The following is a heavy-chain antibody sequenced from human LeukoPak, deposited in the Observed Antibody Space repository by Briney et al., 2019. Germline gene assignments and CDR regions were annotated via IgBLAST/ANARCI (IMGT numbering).Heavy chain of an antibody. CDR1: GFTFSSYG. V-gene: IGHV3-30*18. Sequence: GGSLRLPCAASGFTFSSYGMHWVRQAPGKGLEWVALISFDGSNQYYADSVKGRFTISRDNFKNTLFLQMNSLRAEDTAVYYCAKPPEVGATVGYFDYWGQGTLVTVSS. CDR2: ISFDGSNQ. J-gene: IGHJ4*02. D-gene: IGHD1-26*01. CDR3: AKPPEVGATVGYFDY.